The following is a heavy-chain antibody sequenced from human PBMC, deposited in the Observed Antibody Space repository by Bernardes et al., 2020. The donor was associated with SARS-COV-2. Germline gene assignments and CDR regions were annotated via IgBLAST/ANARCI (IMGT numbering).Heavy chain of an antibody. V-gene: IGHV4-59*01. CDR2: IYYSGST. Sequence: SETLSLTCTISRGSISRYYWSWIRQPPGKGLEWIGCIYYSGSTTYNPSLESRVTISVDTSENQFSLRLSSVTAPDTAIYYCARAEYIGAMDVWGPGTTVTVSS. D-gene: IGHD5-12*01. CDR1: RGSISRYY. CDR3: ARAEYIGAMDV. J-gene: IGHJ6*02.